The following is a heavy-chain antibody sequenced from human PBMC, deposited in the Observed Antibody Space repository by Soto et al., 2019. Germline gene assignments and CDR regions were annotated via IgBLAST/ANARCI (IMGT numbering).Heavy chain of an antibody. CDR2: ISIRGDCR. V-gene: IGHV3-23*01. CDR3: ANHGGFDF. J-gene: IGHJ3*01. CDR1: GFTFSSSG. Sequence: EGQLLQSGGGLVQPGESLRLSCAASGFTFSSSGMSWVRQAPGKGLEWVSSISIRGDCRYYADSVKGRFTISRDNSKNTLYLQMSSPTAEDTAVYYGANHGGFDFWGQGTMVAVSS. D-gene: IGHD4-17*01.